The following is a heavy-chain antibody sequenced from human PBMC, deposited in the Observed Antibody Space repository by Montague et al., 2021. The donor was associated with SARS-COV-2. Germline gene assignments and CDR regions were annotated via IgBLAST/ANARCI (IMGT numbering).Heavy chain of an antibody. D-gene: IGHD2/OR15-2a*01. Sequence: TLCLTCTVSGDSITSDVSYWSWIRQPAGKGLEWIGRIYTTGSTNYNPSLKSRLTISLDTSKNQFSLKLSSVTAADTAVYYCARDDFRWDFDCWGQGTLVAVSS. J-gene: IGHJ4*02. CDR3: ARDDFRWDFDC. V-gene: IGHV4-61*02. CDR2: IYTTGST. CDR1: GDSITSDVSY.